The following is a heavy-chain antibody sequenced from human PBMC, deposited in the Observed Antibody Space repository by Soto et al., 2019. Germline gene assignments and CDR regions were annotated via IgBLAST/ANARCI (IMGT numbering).Heavy chain of an antibody. CDR1: GFTFSSYS. CDR3: ARSEYCSGGSCYPH. V-gene: IGHV3-21*01. CDR2: ISSSSSYI. D-gene: IGHD2-15*01. Sequence: ESGGGLVKPGGSLRLSCAASGFTFSSYSMNWVRQAPGKGLEWVSSISSSSSYIYYADSVKGRFTISRDNAKNSLYLQMNSLRAEDTAVYYCARSEYCSGGSCYPHWGQGTLVTVSS. J-gene: IGHJ4*02.